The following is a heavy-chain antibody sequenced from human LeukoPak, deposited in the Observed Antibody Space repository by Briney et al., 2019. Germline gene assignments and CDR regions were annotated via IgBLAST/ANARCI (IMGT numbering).Heavy chain of an antibody. J-gene: IGHJ6*02. D-gene: IGHD3-10*01. Sequence: ASVKVSCKASGYTFTSYGIRWVRQAPGQGLEWMGWISAYNGNTNYAQKLQGRVTMTTDTSTSTAYMELRSLRSDDTAVYYCARGEAPRTYYYGSGSHSYCYYGMDVWGQGTTVTVSS. CDR3: ARGEAPRTYYYGSGSHSYCYYGMDV. CDR2: ISAYNGNT. V-gene: IGHV1-18*01. CDR1: GYTFTSYG.